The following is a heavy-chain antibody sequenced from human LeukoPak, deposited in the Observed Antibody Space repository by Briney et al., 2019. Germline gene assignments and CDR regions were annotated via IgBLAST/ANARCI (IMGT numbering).Heavy chain of an antibody. D-gene: IGHD2-8*01. V-gene: IGHV4-59*01. CDR2: IYYSGST. CDR1: SGSISSYY. CDR3: ARSTKSRYCTNGVCYTGGAFDY. Sequence: SETLSLTCTVSSGSISSYYWSWIRQPPGKGLEWIGYIYYSGSTNYNPSLKSRVTISADTSKNQFSLKLSSVTAADTAVYYCARSTKSRYCTNGVCYTGGAFDYWGQGTLATVSS. J-gene: IGHJ4*02.